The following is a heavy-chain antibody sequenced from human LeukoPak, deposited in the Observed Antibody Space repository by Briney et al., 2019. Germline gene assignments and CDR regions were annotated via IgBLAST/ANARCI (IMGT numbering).Heavy chain of an antibody. J-gene: IGHJ4*02. Sequence: RGESLKISCKGSGYRFTNYHIGWVRQMPGKGLEWMGIIYPADSDTRYRPTFRGQVTISVDKSINTAYLQWSSLKASDTAMYYCTRLISRGSDYNYVDDWGQGTLITVSS. CDR1: GYRFTNYH. V-gene: IGHV5-51*01. D-gene: IGHD4-17*01. CDR2: IYPADSDT. CDR3: TRLISRGSDYNYVDD.